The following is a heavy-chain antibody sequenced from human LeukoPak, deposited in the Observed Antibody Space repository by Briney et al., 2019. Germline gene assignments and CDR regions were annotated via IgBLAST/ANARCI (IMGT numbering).Heavy chain of an antibody. CDR1: GFTVSSNC. V-gene: IGHV3-66*01. Sequence: PGGSLRLSCAASGFTVSSNCMSWVRQAPGRGLKWVSVIYSGGTTYYADSVKGRFTISRDNSNNTLFLQMNSLTAEDTAVYYCARDGASTFSGTYWGQGTLVTVSS. J-gene: IGHJ4*02. CDR2: IYSGGTT. D-gene: IGHD3-16*01. CDR3: ARDGASTFSGTY.